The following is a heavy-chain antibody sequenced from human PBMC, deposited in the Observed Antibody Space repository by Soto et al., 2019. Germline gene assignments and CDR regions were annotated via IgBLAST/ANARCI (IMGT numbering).Heavy chain of an antibody. CDR2: ISAYNGHT. CDR3: ARVPLGSSGWYAMFTHGDY. J-gene: IGHJ4*02. V-gene: IGHV1-18*04. Sequence: QVQLVQSGAEVKKPGASVKVSCKASGYTFSSYGITWVRQAPGQGLEWMGWISAYNGHTNYAQKLQGRVTMTTDTSTSTAYMEVRSLRSDDAAVYYCARVPLGSSGWYAMFTHGDYWGQGTLVTVSS. D-gene: IGHD6-13*01. CDR1: GYTFSSYG.